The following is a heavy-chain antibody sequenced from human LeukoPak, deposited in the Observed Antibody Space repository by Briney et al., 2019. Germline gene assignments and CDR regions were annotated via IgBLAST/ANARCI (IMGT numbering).Heavy chain of an antibody. J-gene: IGHJ4*02. CDR1: GFTFSSYA. D-gene: IGHD3-22*01. V-gene: IGHV3-30*04. Sequence: PGRSLRLSCAASGFTFSSYAMHWVRQAPGKGLEWVAVISYDGSNKYYADSVKGRFTISRDNSKNTLYLQMNSLRAEDTAVYYCAKGGSGYSESWGQGTLVTVSS. CDR2: ISYDGSNK. CDR3: AKGGSGYSES.